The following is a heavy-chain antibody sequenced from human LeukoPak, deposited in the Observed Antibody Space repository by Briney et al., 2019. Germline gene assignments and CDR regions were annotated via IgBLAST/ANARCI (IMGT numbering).Heavy chain of an antibody. D-gene: IGHD1-26*01. CDR1: SGSISSYY. CDR3: ARVLGVYFDY. CDR2: IYYSGST. V-gene: IGHV4-59*01. J-gene: IGHJ4*02. Sequence: SETLSLTCTVSSGSISSYYWSWIRQPPGKGLEWIGYIYYSGSTSYNPSLKSRVTISVDTSKNQFSLKVSSVTAAVTAVYYCARVLGVYFDYWGQGTLVTVSS.